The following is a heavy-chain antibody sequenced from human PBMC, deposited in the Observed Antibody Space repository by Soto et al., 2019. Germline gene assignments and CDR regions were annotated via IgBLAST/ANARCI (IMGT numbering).Heavy chain of an antibody. J-gene: IGHJ4*02. D-gene: IGHD3-9*01. CDR2: ISAYNGNT. Sequence: QVQLVQSGAEVKKPGASVKVSCKASGYTFTSYGISWVRQAPGQGLEWMGWISAYNGNTNYAQKLQGRVTMTTDTSTSTAYMELRSLSSDDTAVYSCAREPPMIRYFDWYPRGGFDYWCQGTLVTVSS. CDR3: AREPPMIRYFDWYPRGGFDY. V-gene: IGHV1-18*01. CDR1: GYTFTSYG.